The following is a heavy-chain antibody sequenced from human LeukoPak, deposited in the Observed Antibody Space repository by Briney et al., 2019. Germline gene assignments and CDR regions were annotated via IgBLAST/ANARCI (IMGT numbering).Heavy chain of an antibody. J-gene: IGHJ4*02. Sequence: PSETLSLTCTVSGGSISSYYWSWVRQAPGKGLEWVGRIKSKTDGGTTDYAAPVKGRFTISRDDSKNTLYLQMNSLKTEDTAVYYCTTEADYSSSSYWGQGTLVTVSS. CDR2: IKSKTDGGTT. CDR1: GGSISSYY. D-gene: IGHD6-6*01. CDR3: TTEADYSSSSY. V-gene: IGHV3-15*01.